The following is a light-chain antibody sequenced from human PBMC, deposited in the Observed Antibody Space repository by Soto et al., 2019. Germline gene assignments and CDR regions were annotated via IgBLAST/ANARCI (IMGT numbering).Light chain of an antibody. CDR2: EVS. J-gene: IGLJ3*02. CDR1: ISDVGAYNY. CDR3: SSYTRSTTWL. Sequence: QSVLTQPAPVSGSPGQSITISCTGSISDVGAYNYVSWYQQHPGKAPKLMIYEVSNRPSGVAFRFSGSKSGNTASLTISGLQAEDEGDYFCSSYTRSTTWLFGGGTKLTVL. V-gene: IGLV2-14*01.